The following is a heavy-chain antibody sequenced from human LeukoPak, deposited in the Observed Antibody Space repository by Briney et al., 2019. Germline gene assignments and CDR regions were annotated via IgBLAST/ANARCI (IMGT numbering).Heavy chain of an antibody. V-gene: IGHV3-33*01. J-gene: IGHJ4*02. Sequence: GGSLRLSCATSGFTFDNYGMHWVRQAPGKGLERVAVIYDDGSREHFADSVKGRFAISRDNSKKTVVLQMNSLRGEDTAVYYCARDLKSGYFDSWGQGTLVTVSS. D-gene: IGHD3-3*01. CDR2: IYDDGSRE. CDR3: ARDLKSGYFDS. CDR1: GFTFDNYG.